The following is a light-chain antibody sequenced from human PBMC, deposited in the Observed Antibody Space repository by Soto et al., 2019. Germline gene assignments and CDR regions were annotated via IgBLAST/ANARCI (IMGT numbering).Light chain of an antibody. CDR3: CSYAGTWL. J-gene: IGLJ3*02. V-gene: IGLV2-23*02. CDR1: SSDVGSYNL. Sequence: QSALTQPASVSGSPGQSITISCTGTSSDVGSYNLVSWYQQHPGKAPKLMIYEVSKRPSGVSNRFSGSKSGNTASLTISGLQAEDEADYYCCSYAGTWLFGGGTQLTVL. CDR2: EVS.